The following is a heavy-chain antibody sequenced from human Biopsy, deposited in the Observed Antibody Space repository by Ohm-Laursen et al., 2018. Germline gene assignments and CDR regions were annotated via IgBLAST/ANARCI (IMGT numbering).Heavy chain of an antibody. CDR2: IYTSGSP. J-gene: IGHJ4*02. V-gene: IGHV4-59*10. D-gene: IGHD1-26*01. Sequence: GTLSLTCAVYGGSFNGYFWSWIRQPAGKGLEWIGRIYTSGSPNYNLSLESRVTMSVDTSKNQFSLNLRSVTAADTAVYYCARVGVGAPSIDYFDSWGQGALVTVSS. CDR1: GGSFNGYF. CDR3: ARVGVGAPSIDYFDS.